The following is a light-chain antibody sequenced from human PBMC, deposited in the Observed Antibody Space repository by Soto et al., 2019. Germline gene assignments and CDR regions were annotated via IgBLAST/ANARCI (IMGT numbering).Light chain of an antibody. CDR1: QSVSSY. J-gene: IGKJ5*01. V-gene: IGKV3-11*01. CDR2: DAS. Sequence: EIVLTQSPATLSLSPGERATLSCRASQSVSSYLAWYQQKPGQAPRLLIYDASNRATGIPARLSGSGSGTDFTLTITRLEPEDSAVYFCQQYTGPPTTFGQGTRLEIK. CDR3: QQYTGPPTT.